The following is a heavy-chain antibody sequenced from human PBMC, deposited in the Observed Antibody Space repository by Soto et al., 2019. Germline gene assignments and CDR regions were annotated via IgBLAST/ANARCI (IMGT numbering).Heavy chain of an antibody. V-gene: IGHV3-23*01. CDR1: GFTFSSYA. D-gene: IGHD3-3*01. Sequence: GGSLRLSCAASGFTFSSYAMSWVRQAPGKGLEWVSAISRSGGSTHYADSVKGRFTISRDNSKNTLYLQMNSLRAEDTALYYCANSYDFWSGYENFFDSWGQGTLVTVSS. CDR3: ANSYDFWSGYENFFDS. J-gene: IGHJ4*02. CDR2: ISRSGGST.